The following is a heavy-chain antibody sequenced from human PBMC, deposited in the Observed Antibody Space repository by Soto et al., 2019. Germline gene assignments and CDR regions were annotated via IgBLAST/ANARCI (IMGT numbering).Heavy chain of an antibody. CDR1: GYTFTSYD. CDR2: MNPNSGNT. CDR3: ARFTYYDFWSGSLYGMDV. D-gene: IGHD3-3*01. J-gene: IGHJ6*02. Sequence: QVQLVQSGAEVKKPGASVKVSCKASGYTFTSYDINWVRQATGQGLEWMGWMNPNSGNTGYAQKFQGRVTMTRNTSISTAYMELSNLRSEDTAVYYCARFTYYDFWSGSLYGMDVWGQGTTVTVSS. V-gene: IGHV1-8*01.